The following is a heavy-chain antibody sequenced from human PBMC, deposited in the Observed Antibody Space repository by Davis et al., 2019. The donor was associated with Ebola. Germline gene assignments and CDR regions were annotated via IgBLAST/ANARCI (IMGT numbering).Heavy chain of an antibody. V-gene: IGHV3-11*01. J-gene: IGHJ6*02. CDR3: ARDPKGYYYGMDV. Sequence: GESLKISCAASGFRFSDYYMSWIRQAPGKGLEWVSYISSSGSTIYYADSVKGRFTISRDNAKNSLYLQMNSLRAEDTAVYYCARDPKGYYYGMDVWGQGTTVTVSS. CDR1: GFRFSDYY. CDR2: ISSSGSTI.